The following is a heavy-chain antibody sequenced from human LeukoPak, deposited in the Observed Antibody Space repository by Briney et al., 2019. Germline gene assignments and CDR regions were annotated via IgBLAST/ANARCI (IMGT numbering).Heavy chain of an antibody. V-gene: IGHV3-23*01. Sequence: GGSLRLSCAASGFTFSSYAMNWVRQAPGKGLEWVSECDTSGDTYYADSVRGRFTISRDSAKNTVYLQMTSLRAEDTAVCYCAQKTPDTYPFDYWGQGTLGTVSS. CDR2: CDTSGDT. D-gene: IGHD2-2*02. J-gene: IGHJ4*02. CDR3: AQKTPDTYPFDY. CDR1: GFTFSSYA.